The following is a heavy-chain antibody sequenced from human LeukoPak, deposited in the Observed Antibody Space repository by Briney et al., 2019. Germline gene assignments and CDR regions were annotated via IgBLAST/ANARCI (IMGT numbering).Heavy chain of an antibody. CDR2: IYSAGGT. D-gene: IGHD3-3*01. CDR1: GFTFSSYA. J-gene: IGHJ6*02. CDR3: ARFLGRITISGVVPYGMDV. V-gene: IGHV3-53*04. Sequence: PGGSLRLSCAASGFTFSSYAMTWVRQAPGKGLEWVSLIYSAGGTYYTDSVKGRFTISRHSSKNTLYLQMNSLRGEDTAVYYCARFLGRITISGVVPYGMDVWGQGTTVTVPS.